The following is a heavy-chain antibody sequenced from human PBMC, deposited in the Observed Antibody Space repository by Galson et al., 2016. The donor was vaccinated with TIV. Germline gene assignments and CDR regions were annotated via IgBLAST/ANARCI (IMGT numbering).Heavy chain of an antibody. CDR1: GFTFSNAW. Sequence: SLRLSCAASGFTFSNAWMNWVRQAPGKGLEWVGRIKSNTDGGTTDYAASVKGRFTISRDDSRSTLFLQMNGLKTEDTAVYYCSTPPYCGGDCWHYYYYAVDGWGQGTTVTVS. J-gene: IGHJ6*02. D-gene: IGHD2-21*02. CDR2: IKSNTDGGTT. V-gene: IGHV3-15*01. CDR3: STPPYCGGDCWHYYYYAVDG.